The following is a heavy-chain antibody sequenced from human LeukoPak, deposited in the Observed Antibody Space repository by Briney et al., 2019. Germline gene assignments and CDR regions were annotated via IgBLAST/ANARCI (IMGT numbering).Heavy chain of an antibody. J-gene: IGHJ6*03. Sequence: SVKVSCKASGGTFSSYAISWVRQAPGQGREWMGGIIPIFGTANYAQKFQGRVTITADESTSTAYMELSSLRSEDTAVYYCASPNYRNYYYMDVWGKGTTVTVSS. CDR3: ASPNYRNYYYMDV. CDR1: GGTFSSYA. D-gene: IGHD4/OR15-4a*01. V-gene: IGHV1-69*13. CDR2: IIPIFGTA.